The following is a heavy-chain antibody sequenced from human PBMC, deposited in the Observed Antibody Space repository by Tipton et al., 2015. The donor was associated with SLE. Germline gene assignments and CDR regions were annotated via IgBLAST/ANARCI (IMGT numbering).Heavy chain of an antibody. CDR1: GFTFPIYA. D-gene: IGHD6-19*01. CDR2: IHSNGVNT. Sequence: SLRLSCVGSGFTFPIYAMQWVRQAPGKGLEYVASIHSNGVNTYYSESVKGRFIISRDTSKNTLYLQMDSLSADDTAVYYCARAFRLGLDSFDIWGQGTTVTVS. CDR3: ARAFRLGLDSFDI. V-gene: IGHV3-64*02. J-gene: IGHJ3*02.